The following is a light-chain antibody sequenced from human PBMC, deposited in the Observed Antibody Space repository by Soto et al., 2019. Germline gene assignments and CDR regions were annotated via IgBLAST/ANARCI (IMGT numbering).Light chain of an antibody. CDR3: SSSTSSSTPVV. J-gene: IGLJ2*01. V-gene: IGLV2-14*01. CDR2: DVS. Sequence: QSALTQPASVSGSPGQSITISCTGTSSDVGGYNYVSWYQQHPGKAPKLMIYDVSNRPSGVSNRFSGSKSGNTASLTISGLQAADEADYYSSSSTSSSTPVVFGGGTKLTVL. CDR1: SSDVGGYNY.